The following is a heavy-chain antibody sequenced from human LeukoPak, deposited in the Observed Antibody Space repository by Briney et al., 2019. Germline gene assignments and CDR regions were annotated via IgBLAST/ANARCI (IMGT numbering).Heavy chain of an antibody. J-gene: IGHJ4*02. CDR3: AITPIYVWGSYRYHY. Sequence: PSETLSFTCAVYGGSFSGYYWSWIRQPPGKGLEWIGEINHSGSTNYNPSLKSRVTISVDTSKNQFSLKLSSVTAADTAVYYCAITPIYVWGSYRYHYWGQGTLVTVSS. CDR2: INHSGST. CDR1: GGSFSGYY. V-gene: IGHV4-34*01. D-gene: IGHD3-16*02.